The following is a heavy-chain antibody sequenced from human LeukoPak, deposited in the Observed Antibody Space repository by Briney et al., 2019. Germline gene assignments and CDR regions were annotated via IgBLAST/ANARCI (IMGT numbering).Heavy chain of an antibody. V-gene: IGHV4-4*07. CDR1: GASISSYY. Sequence: PSETLSLTCTVSGASISSYYYNWIRQTAGRGLEWIGRLYISGSTDYNPSLKSRVTISVDTSNNQFSLNPNSVTAADTAVYFCARDLSGSLYFDYWGQGVLVTVSS. CDR3: ARDLSGSLYFDY. D-gene: IGHD3-10*01. J-gene: IGHJ4*02. CDR2: LYISGST.